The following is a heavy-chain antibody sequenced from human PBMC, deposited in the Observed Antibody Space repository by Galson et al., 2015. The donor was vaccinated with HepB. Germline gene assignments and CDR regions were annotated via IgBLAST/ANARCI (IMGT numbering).Heavy chain of an antibody. CDR1: GFTFSGYA. D-gene: IGHD3-16*01. J-gene: IGHJ4*02. Sequence: SLRLSCAASGFTFSGYAMTWVRQAPGKGLEWVSSISNSGGGTYYADSVKGRFTISRDNSKNTLYLQMNSLRAEETAVYYCAKRPDRAGERYYFDYWGQGTLVTVSS. CDR2: ISNSGGGT. V-gene: IGHV3-23*01. CDR3: AKRPDRAGERYYFDY.